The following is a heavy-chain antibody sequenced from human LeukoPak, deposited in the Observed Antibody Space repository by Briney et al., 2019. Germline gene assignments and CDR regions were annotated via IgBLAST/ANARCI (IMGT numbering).Heavy chain of an antibody. D-gene: IGHD5-18*01. CDR2: INPNTGGT. Sequence: ASVKVSCKASGYTFTGYYMHWVRQAPGQGLEWMGRINPNTGGTNSAQRFQGRVAMARGTSISTAYMELNRLRSDDTAVYSCARDHLRGESTGGYHFDYWGQGPLVTVSS. CDR3: ARDHLRGESTGGYHFDY. V-gene: IGHV1-2*06. J-gene: IGHJ4*02. CDR1: GYTFTGYY.